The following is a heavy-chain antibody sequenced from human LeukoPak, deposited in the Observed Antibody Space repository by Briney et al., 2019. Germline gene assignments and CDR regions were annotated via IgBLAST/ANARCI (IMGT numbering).Heavy chain of an antibody. CDR2: ISAYNGNT. CDR1: GYTFTSYG. V-gene: IGHV1-18*01. CDR3: ARDITMVRGTMPWFDP. J-gene: IGHJ5*02. Sequence: GASVKVSCKASGYTFTSYGISWVRQAPGQGLEWMGWISAYNGNTNYAQKLQGRVTMTTDTSTSTAYMELRSLRSEDTAVYYCARDITMVRGTMPWFDPWGQGTLVTVSS. D-gene: IGHD3-10*01.